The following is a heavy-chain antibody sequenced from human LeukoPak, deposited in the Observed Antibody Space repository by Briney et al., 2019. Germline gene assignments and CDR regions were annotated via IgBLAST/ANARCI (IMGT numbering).Heavy chain of an antibody. D-gene: IGHD2-2*01. V-gene: IGHV4-59*01. Sequence: PSETLSLTCTVSGGSLSSYYWSWIRQPPGKGLEWIGYIYYSGSTNYNPSLKSRVTISVDTSKNQFSLKLSSVTAADTAVYYCARDRLCSSTSCSPNYYYMDVWGKGTTVTVSS. CDR1: GGSLSSYY. CDR2: IYYSGST. CDR3: ARDRLCSSTSCSPNYYYMDV. J-gene: IGHJ6*03.